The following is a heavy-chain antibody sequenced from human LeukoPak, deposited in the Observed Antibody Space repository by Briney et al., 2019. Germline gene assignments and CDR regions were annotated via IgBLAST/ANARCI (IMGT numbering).Heavy chain of an antibody. J-gene: IGHJ3*02. CDR2: IYYSGST. CDR3: ARNFDSYNAFDI. Sequence: SETLSLTCTVSGGSISSYYWSWIRQPPGKGLEWIGYIYYSGSTYYNPSLRSRVTISVDTSKNQFSLKLSSVTAADTAVYYCARNFDSYNAFDIWGQGTMVTVSS. CDR1: GGSISSYY. V-gene: IGHV4-59*12. D-gene: IGHD3-22*01.